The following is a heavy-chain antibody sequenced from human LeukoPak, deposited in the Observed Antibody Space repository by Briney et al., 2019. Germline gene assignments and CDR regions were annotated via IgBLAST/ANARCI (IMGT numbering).Heavy chain of an antibody. CDR2: IYYSGGT. V-gene: IGHV4-59*08. CDR3: ARHPWLQKDLYD. Sequence: SETLSLTCTVSSGSFSGYYWSWIRQPPGKGLEWIGDIYYSGGTKYNPSLKSRVTISVDTSKNQFSLRLTSLTAAATAVYYCARHPWLQKDLYDWGQGTLVSVSS. J-gene: IGHJ4*02. D-gene: IGHD5-24*01. CDR1: SGSFSGYY.